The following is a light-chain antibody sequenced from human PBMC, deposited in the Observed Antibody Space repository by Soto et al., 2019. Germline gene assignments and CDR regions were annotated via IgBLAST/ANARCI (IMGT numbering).Light chain of an antibody. J-gene: IGKJ1*01. CDR1: QSVLYSSNNKNY. CDR3: QQYYTTPWT. CDR2: WAS. Sequence: DIVMTQSPDSLAVSLGERATINCKSSQSVLYSSNNKNYLAWYQQKPGQPPKALIYWASTRESGVPDRFSGSGSGTSFTLTISSLQVEDVAVYYCQQYYTTPWTFGQGTKVEIK. V-gene: IGKV4-1*01.